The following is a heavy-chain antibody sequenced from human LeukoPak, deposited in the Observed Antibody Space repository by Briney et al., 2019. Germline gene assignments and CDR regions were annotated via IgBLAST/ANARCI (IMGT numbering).Heavy chain of an antibody. D-gene: IGHD3-10*01. V-gene: IGHV1-2*02. CDR3: ARGDTGPLWFGELSHGYYYYMDV. CDR1: GYTFTGYY. J-gene: IGHJ6*03. CDR2: INPNSGGT. Sequence: GASVKVSCKASGYTFTGYYMHWVRQAPGQGLEWMGWINPNSGGTNYAQKLQGRVTMTTDTSTSTAYMELRSLRSDDTAVYYCARGDTGPLWFGELSHGYYYYMDVWGKGTTVTISS.